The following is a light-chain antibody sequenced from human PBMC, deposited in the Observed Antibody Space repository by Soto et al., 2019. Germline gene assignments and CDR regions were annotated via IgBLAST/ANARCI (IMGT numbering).Light chain of an antibody. CDR3: QHRSNWPLFT. CDR1: QSISSY. J-gene: IGKJ3*01. CDR2: DAS. V-gene: IGKV3-11*01. Sequence: EIVLTQSPATLSLSPGERATLSCRASQSISSYLAWYQQKPGQAPRLLIYDASNRATGIPARFSGSGSGTDFTLTISSLKPEDFAVYYCQHRSNWPLFTFGPGTKVDIK.